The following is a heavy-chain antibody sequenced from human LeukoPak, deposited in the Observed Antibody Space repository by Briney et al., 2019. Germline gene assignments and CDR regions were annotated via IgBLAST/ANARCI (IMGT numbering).Heavy chain of an antibody. D-gene: IGHD3-22*01. Sequence: ASVKVSCKASGYTFTSYGISWVRQAPGQGLEWMGWISAYNGNTNYAQKLQGRVTMTTDTSTSTAYMELRSLRSDDTAVYYCARDQDSSGYYHVRALFSDYWGQGTLVTVSS. CDR1: GYTFTSYG. J-gene: IGHJ4*02. V-gene: IGHV1-18*01. CDR2: ISAYNGNT. CDR3: ARDQDSSGYYHVRALFSDY.